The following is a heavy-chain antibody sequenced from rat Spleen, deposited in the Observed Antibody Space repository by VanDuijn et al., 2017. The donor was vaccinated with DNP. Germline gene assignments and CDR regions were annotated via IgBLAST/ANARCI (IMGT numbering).Heavy chain of an antibody. D-gene: IGHD1-12*01. CDR1: GFTFSDHN. V-gene: IGHV5-7*01. J-gene: IGHJ4*01. CDR3: ARHDYDRPNDFYGMDA. CDR2: ISFDGRST. Sequence: EVQLVESGGGLVQPGRSLKLSCVASGFTFSDHNMAWVRQAPKKGLEWVATISFDGRSTFYRDSVRGRGTISRENAKSVLFLEMGSLRSEDTATYYCARHDYDRPNDFYGMDAWGQGTSVTVSS.